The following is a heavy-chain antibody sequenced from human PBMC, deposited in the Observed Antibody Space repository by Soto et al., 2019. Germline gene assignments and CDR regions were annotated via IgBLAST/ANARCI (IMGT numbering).Heavy chain of an antibody. V-gene: IGHV3-43D*04. CDR3: AKSLYYYDTSPLDH. D-gene: IGHD3-22*01. CDR1: GFDFEDYS. CDR2: TNSDGNDS. J-gene: IGHJ4*02. Sequence: GGSLRLSCAAAGFDFEDYSIHWVRQVPWKGLEWVSLTNSDGNDSYYVESVKGRFTISRDNAKTKLYLQMDRLRPEDTALYFCAKSLYYYDTSPLDHWGQGTLVTVSS.